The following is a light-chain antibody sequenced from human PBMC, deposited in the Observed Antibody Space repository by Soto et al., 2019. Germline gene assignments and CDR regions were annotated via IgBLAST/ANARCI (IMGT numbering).Light chain of an antibody. J-gene: IGLJ2*01. CDR3: QTWGTGTVV. Sequence: QSVLTQSPSASASLGASVKLTCTLSSGHSRYAIAWHQQQPEKGPRYLMKLNSDGSHSKGDGIPDRFSGSSSGAERYLTISSLQSEDEADYYCQTWGTGTVVFSGGTKVTVL. CDR1: SGHSRYA. CDR2: LNSDGSH. V-gene: IGLV4-69*01.